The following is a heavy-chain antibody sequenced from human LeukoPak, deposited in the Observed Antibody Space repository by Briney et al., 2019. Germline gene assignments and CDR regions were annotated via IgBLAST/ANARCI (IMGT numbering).Heavy chain of an antibody. CDR1: GFTFSSYA. V-gene: IGHV3-23*01. J-gene: IGHJ4*02. Sequence: PGGSLRLSCAASGFTFSSYAMSWVRQAPGKGLEWVSAISGSGGSTYYADSVKGRFTISRDNSKNTLYLQMNSLRAEDTAVYYCAKGGRCSSTSCSRAFDYWGQGTLVTVSS. CDR3: AKGGRCSSTSCSRAFDY. CDR2: ISGSGGST. D-gene: IGHD2-2*01.